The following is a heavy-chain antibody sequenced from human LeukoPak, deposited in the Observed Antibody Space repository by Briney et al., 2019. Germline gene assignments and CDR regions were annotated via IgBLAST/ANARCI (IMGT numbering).Heavy chain of an antibody. CDR2: IKQDGSEK. D-gene: IGHD4-17*01. CDR3: ARDGGDYHGGGFQDY. V-gene: IGHV3-7*01. CDR1: GFTFSSYW. Sequence: PGGSLRLSCAASGFTFSSYWMSWVRQAPGKGLEWVANIKQDGSEKYYVDSVKGRFTISRDNAKNSLYLQMNSLRAEDTAVYYCARDGGDYHGGGFQDYWGQGTLVTVSS. J-gene: IGHJ4*02.